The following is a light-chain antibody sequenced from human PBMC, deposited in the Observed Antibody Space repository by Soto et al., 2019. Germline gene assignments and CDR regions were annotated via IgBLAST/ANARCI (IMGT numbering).Light chain of an antibody. Sequence: EIVLTQSPGTLSLSPGERATLSCRAIQSFSSSYLAWYQQKPGQAPRLLIYGASNRATGIPARFSGSGSGTDFTLTISSLEPEDFAVYYCQQRSNWPSLTFGGGTKVDI. J-gene: IGKJ4*01. V-gene: IGKV3D-20*02. CDR1: QSFSSSY. CDR2: GAS. CDR3: QQRSNWPSLT.